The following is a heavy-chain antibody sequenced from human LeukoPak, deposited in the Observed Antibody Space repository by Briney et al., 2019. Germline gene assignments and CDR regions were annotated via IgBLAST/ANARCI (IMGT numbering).Heavy chain of an antibody. J-gene: IGHJ6*02. CDR3: ARGFSSGYYPSGAMDV. Sequence: GASVKVSSKASGGTFISYAISWVRQAPGQGLEWMGRIIPIFGIANYAQKFQGRVTITADKSTSTAYMELSSLRSEDTAVYYCARGFSSGYYPSGAMDVWGQGTTVTVSS. D-gene: IGHD3-22*01. CDR2: IIPIFGIA. V-gene: IGHV1-69*04. CDR1: GGTFISYA.